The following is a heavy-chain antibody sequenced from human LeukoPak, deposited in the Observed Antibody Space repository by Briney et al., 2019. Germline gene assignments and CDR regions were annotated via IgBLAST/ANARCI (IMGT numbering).Heavy chain of an antibody. V-gene: IGHV4-34*01. CDR1: GGSISGYF. CDR2: INHSGST. J-gene: IGHJ6*02. Sequence: SETLSLTCTVSGGSISGYFWSWIRQPPGKGLEWIGEINHSGSTNYNPSLKSRVTISVDTSKNQFSLKLSSVTAADTAVYYCARERRYSSGWSNPGTNYYGMDVWGQGTTVTVSS. D-gene: IGHD6-19*01. CDR3: ARERRYSSGWSNPGTNYYGMDV.